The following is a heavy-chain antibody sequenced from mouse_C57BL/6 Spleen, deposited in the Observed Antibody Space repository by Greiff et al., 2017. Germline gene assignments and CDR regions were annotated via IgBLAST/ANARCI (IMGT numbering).Heavy chain of an antibody. CDR1: GFTFSDFY. V-gene: IGHV7-1*01. Sequence: EVNLVESGGGLVQSGRSLRLSCATSGFTFSDFYMEWVRQAPGKGLEWIAASRNKANDYTTEYSASVKGRFIVSRDTSQSILYLQMNALGAEDTAIYYCAREGTGTYWYFDVWGTGTTVTVSS. CDR2: SRNKANDYTT. D-gene: IGHD4-1*01. J-gene: IGHJ1*03. CDR3: AREGTGTYWYFDV.